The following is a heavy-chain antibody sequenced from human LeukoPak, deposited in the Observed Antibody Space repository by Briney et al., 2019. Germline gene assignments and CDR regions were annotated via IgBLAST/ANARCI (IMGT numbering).Heavy chain of an antibody. CDR2: IGGSGGST. CDR3: AKGLDTGWYRAHDY. CDR1: GFPSSSYA. J-gene: IGHJ4*02. V-gene: IGHV3-23*01. D-gene: IGHD6-19*01. Sequence: GGSETLLCAASGFPSSSYAVSWVRQAPGKGLEWVSAIGGSGGSTYYADSVKGRFTISRDNSKNTLYLQMNSLRAEDTAVYYCAKGLDTGWYRAHDYWGQ.